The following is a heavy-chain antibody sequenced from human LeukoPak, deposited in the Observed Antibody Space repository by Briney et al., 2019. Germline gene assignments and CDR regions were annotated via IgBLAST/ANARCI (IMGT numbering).Heavy chain of an antibody. Sequence: SETLSLTCAVYGGSFSGYYWSWIRQPPGKGLEWIGEINHSGSTNYNPSLKSRVTISVDTSKNQFSLKLSSVTAADTAVYYCARGSGWFDPWGQGTLVTVSS. V-gene: IGHV4-34*01. D-gene: IGHD3-10*01. CDR1: GGSFSGYY. CDR3: ARGSGWFDP. CDR2: INHSGST. J-gene: IGHJ5*02.